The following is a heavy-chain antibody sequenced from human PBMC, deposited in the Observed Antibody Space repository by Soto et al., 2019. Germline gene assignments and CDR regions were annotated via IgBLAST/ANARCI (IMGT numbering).Heavy chain of an antibody. J-gene: IGHJ5*02. V-gene: IGHV3-48*03. Sequence: EVQLVESGGGLVQPGGSLRLSCAASGFTFSSYEMNWVRQAPGKGPEWVSYISSSGSTIYYADSVKGRFTISRDNAKNSLYLQMNSLRAEDTAVYYCARDQGGSYWGGWFDPWGQGTLVTVSS. CDR2: ISSSGSTI. CDR3: ARDQGGSYWGGWFDP. D-gene: IGHD1-26*01. CDR1: GFTFSSYE.